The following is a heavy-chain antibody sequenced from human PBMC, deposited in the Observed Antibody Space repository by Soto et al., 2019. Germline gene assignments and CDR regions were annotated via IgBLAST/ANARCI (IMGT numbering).Heavy chain of an antibody. CDR1: GFTFSDYS. CDR2: ISSSGTSI. V-gene: IGHV3-48*02. Sequence: EVHLVESGGGLVQPGGSLRLSCAASGFTFSDYSINWVRQAPGKGLEWVSYISSSGTSIFYADSVRGRFTISRDNAKNSLYLQMNSLRDEDTAVYYCAEAIDYWGQGTLVTVSS. J-gene: IGHJ4*02. CDR3: AEAIDY.